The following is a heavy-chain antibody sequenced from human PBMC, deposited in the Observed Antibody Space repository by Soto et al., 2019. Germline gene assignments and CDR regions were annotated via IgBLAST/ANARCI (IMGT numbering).Heavy chain of an antibody. CDR2: ISGSGST. Sequence: GWSLRLSCVASGFTFTSYWMSWVRQAPGKGLEWVSAISGSGSTFYADSVKGRFTISRDNSKNTLFLQMNSLRAQDTAVYYCAKDYLRWAQPWGQGTLVTVSS. V-gene: IGHV3-23*01. CDR1: GFTFTSYW. J-gene: IGHJ5*02. CDR3: AKDYLRWAQP. D-gene: IGHD1-26*01.